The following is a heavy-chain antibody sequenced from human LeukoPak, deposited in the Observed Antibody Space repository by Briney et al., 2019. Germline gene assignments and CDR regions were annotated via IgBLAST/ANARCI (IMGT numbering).Heavy chain of an antibody. D-gene: IGHD3-9*01. CDR1: GYSFTTYW. V-gene: IGHV5-10-1*01. CDR2: IDPSDSYT. Sequence: GESLKISCKGSGYSFTTYWISWVRQMPGKGLEWMGRIDPSDSYTTYSPSFQGHVTISADKSITTAYLQWSSLKASDTAMYYCARHYYDILTGPDYFDYWGQGTLVTVSS. CDR3: ARHYYDILTGPDYFDY. J-gene: IGHJ4*02.